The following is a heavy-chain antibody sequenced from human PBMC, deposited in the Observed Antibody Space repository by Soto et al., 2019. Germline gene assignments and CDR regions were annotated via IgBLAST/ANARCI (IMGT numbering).Heavy chain of an antibody. Sequence: GGSLSLSCAASAFTFSSYAMSWVRQAPGKGLEWVSAVSGSGDSTYYADSVKGRFTISRDNSKNTLYLQMNSLRAEDTAVYYCAKGRASDCPGCTQDYWGQGTLVTVSS. D-gene: IGHD2-21*02. CDR2: VSGSGDST. J-gene: IGHJ4*02. CDR1: AFTFSSYA. CDR3: AKGRASDCPGCTQDY. V-gene: IGHV3-23*01.